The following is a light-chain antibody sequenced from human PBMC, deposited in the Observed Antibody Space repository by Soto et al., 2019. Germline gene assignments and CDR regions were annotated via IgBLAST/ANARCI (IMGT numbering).Light chain of an antibody. Sequence: EIVMTQSPATLSVSPGERATLXXRASQTVSSNYLAWCQQRPGQAPXVLIYGASTRATGIPARFSGSGSGTDFTLTISRLEPEDFAVYYCQQYGSSGTFGQGTKVDIK. CDR1: QTVSSNY. CDR3: QQYGSSGT. CDR2: GAS. V-gene: IGKV3-20*01. J-gene: IGKJ1*01.